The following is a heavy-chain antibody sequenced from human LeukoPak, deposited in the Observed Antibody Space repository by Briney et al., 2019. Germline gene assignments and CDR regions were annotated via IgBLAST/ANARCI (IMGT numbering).Heavy chain of an antibody. D-gene: IGHD3-22*01. CDR1: GGSFSGYY. V-gene: IGHV4-34*01. J-gene: IGHJ3*02. CDR3: ARSPYYYDSSGYYAFDI. Sequence: SETLSLTCAVYGGSFSGYYWSWIRQPPGKGLEWIGEINHSGSTNYNPSLKSRVTISVDTSKNQFSLKLSSVTAADTAVYYCARSPYYYDSSGYYAFDIWGQGTMVTVSS. CDR2: INHSGST.